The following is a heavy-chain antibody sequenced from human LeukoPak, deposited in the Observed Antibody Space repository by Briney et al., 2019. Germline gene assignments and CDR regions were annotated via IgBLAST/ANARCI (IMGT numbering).Heavy chain of an antibody. CDR2: ISSSGSTI. CDR1: GFTFSDYY. CDR3: AKEPYSSSWFYYYYYGMDV. D-gene: IGHD6-13*01. Sequence: KPGGSLRLSCAASGFTFSDYYMSWIRQAPGKGLEWVSYISSSGSTIYYADSVKGRFTISRDNAKNSLYLQTNSLRAEDTAVYYCAKEPYSSSWFYYYYYGMDVWGQGTTVTVSS. J-gene: IGHJ6*02. V-gene: IGHV3-11*04.